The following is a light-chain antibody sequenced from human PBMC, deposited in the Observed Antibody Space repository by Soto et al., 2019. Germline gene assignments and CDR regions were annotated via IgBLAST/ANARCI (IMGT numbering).Light chain of an antibody. CDR1: QSISRW. Sequence: DNQMTQSPPSVAASVGDRVTITYGASQSISRWLAWYQQRPGKAPKLLIYDASSLQSGVPARFSGSGSGTEFTLTISSLQPDDFATYSCQQDSSYLWTFGQGTKVDIK. CDR2: DAS. J-gene: IGKJ1*01. V-gene: IGKV1-5*01. CDR3: QQDSSYLWT.